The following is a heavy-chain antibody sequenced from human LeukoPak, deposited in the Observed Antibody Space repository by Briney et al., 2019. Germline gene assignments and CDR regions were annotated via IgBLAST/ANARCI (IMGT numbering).Heavy chain of an antibody. CDR1: GGSISSYY. CDR3: ARVGGSYFFDY. CDR2: IYYSGST. D-gene: IGHD1-26*01. V-gene: IGHV4-59*01. J-gene: IGHJ4*02. Sequence: SETLSLTCTVSGGSISSYYWSWIRQPPGKGLEWIGYIYYSGSTNYNPSLKSRVTISVDTSKNQFSLKLSSVPAADTAVYYCARVGGSYFFDYWGQGTLVTVSS.